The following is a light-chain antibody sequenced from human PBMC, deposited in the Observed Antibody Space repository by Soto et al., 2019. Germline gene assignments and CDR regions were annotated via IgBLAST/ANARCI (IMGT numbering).Light chain of an antibody. Sequence: LVLTQSPGTLSLSPGERVTLSFRASQSVTTRLAWYQHKPGQAPRLLMSGASSRASGVPSRFSGSGSGTEFTLTISSLQPDDFAVYYCQQRSNWPITFGQGTRLEIK. CDR3: QQRSNWPIT. CDR1: QSVTTR. J-gene: IGKJ5*01. V-gene: IGKV3-11*01. CDR2: GAS.